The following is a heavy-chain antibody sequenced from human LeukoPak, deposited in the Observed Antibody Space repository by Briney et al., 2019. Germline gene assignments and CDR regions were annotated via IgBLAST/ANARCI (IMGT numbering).Heavy chain of an antibody. D-gene: IGHD2-2*01. CDR3: VKDRPCETCMPMDA. CDR2: LGRSGEYK. V-gene: IGHV3-23*01. J-gene: IGHJ6*02. CDR1: GFLFTDYS. Sequence: GGSLRLSCAASGFLFTDYSMSWVRQAPGKGLEGVAGLGRSGEYKYYADSVKGRFTISRDNSKDTVSLQMNSLRAEDSAIYFCVKDRPCETCMPMDAWGQGTTVTVSS.